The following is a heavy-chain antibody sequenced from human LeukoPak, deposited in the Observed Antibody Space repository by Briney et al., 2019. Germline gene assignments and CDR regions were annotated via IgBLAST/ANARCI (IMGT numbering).Heavy chain of an antibody. CDR1: GFTFNSYS. D-gene: IGHD6-13*01. CDR3: AKGIARGGAAAGLDY. Sequence: GGSPRLSCAASGFTFNSYSMNWVRQAPGKGLEWVSLISWDGGSTYYADSVKGRFTISRDNSKNSLYLQMNSLRAEDTALYYCAKGIARGGAAAGLDYWGQGTLVTVSS. V-gene: IGHV3-43D*03. J-gene: IGHJ4*02. CDR2: ISWDGGST.